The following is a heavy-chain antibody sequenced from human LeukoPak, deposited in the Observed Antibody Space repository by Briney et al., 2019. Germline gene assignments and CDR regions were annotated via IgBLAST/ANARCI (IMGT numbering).Heavy chain of an antibody. V-gene: IGHV3-48*01. CDR2: ISTSTWTM. CDR1: GFTFSTIS. Sequence: GGSMRLSCVASGFTFSTISMNWVRQAPGRGLEWISYISTSTWTMYYTDSVKGRFSVSRDNARNSLYLQMNSLRVEDTAVYYCARVNYYYYYMDVWGKGTTVTVSS. J-gene: IGHJ6*03. CDR3: ARVNYYYYYMDV.